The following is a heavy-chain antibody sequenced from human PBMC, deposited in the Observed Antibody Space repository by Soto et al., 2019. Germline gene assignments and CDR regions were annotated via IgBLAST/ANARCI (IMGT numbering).Heavy chain of an antibody. D-gene: IGHD6-13*01. Sequence: ASVKVSCKASGYTFTSCYMHWVRQAPGQGLEWMGIINPSGGSTSYAQKFQGRVTMTRDTSTSTVYMELSSLRSEDTAVYYCAREKQQLRTGGYYYGMDVWGQGTTVTVS. CDR2: INPSGGST. CDR1: GYTFTSCY. CDR3: AREKQQLRTGGYYYGMDV. V-gene: IGHV1-46*01. J-gene: IGHJ6*02.